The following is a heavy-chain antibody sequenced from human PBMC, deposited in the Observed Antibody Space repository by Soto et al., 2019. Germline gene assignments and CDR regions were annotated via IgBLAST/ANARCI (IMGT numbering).Heavy chain of an antibody. D-gene: IGHD1-1*01. CDR3: ARATNYYYGMDV. CDR2: ISYDGSDR. Sequence: QVQLVESGGGVVQPGRSLRLSCAASGFTFISYGMHWVRQAPGKGLQWGAFISYDGSDRYYEDSVKGRFTISRGNSKNTLYLQIDSLRAEDTAVYYCARATNYYYGMDVWGQGTTVTVSS. J-gene: IGHJ6*02. CDR1: GFTFISYG. V-gene: IGHV3-33*05.